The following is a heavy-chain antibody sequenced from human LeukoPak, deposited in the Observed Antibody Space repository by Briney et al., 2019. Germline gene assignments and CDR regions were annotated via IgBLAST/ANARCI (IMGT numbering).Heavy chain of an antibody. D-gene: IGHD3-22*01. CDR2: IKADSGGT. CDR1: GYTFTGYY. J-gene: IGHJ3*02. Sequence: ASVKVSCKASGYTFTGYYMHWVRQALGQGLEWMGWIKADSGGTNYAERFQGRVTMTRDTSISTAYMDLSRLRSDDTAVYHCATSGYPYNAFDIWGQGTMVTVSS. V-gene: IGHV1-2*02. CDR3: ATSGYPYNAFDI.